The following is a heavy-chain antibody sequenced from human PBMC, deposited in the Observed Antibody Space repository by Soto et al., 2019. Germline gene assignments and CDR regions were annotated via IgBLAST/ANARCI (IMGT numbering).Heavy chain of an antibody. D-gene: IGHD6-19*01. Sequence: QVQLVQSGAEVKKPGASVKVSCKASGYTFTSYAMHWVRQAPGQRLEWMGWINAGNGNTKYSQKFQGRVTITRDTSASTAYMELSSLRSEDTAVYYCAIDFDSSGWWFDYWGQGTLVTVSS. CDR2: INAGNGNT. J-gene: IGHJ4*02. CDR3: AIDFDSSGWWFDY. CDR1: GYTFTSYA. V-gene: IGHV1-3*01.